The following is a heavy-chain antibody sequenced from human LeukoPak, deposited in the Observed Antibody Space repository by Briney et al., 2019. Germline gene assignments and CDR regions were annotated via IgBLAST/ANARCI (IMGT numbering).Heavy chain of an antibody. J-gene: IGHJ4*02. CDR2: IKQDGSEK. CDR3: ARDLVGYSSVGYFDY. D-gene: IGHD6-19*01. CDR1: GFTFSSYW. V-gene: IGHV3-7*01. Sequence: GGSLRLSCAASGFTFSSYWMSWVRQAPGKGLEWVGNIKQDGSEKYYVAFVKGRFTISRDNAKNSLYLQMNSLRAEDTAVYYCARDLVGYSSVGYFDYWGQGTLVTVSS.